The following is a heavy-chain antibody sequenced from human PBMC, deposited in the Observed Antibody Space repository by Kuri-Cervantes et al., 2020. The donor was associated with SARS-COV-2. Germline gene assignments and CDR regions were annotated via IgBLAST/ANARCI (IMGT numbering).Heavy chain of an antibody. D-gene: IGHD5-18*01. V-gene: IGHV3-21*01. Sequence: GGSLRLSCAASGFTFSSYSMNWVRQAPGKGLEWVSSISSSSSYIYYADSVKGRFTISRDNAKNSLYLQMNSLRAEDTAVYYCTRHVDTGAGYYYYGMDVWGQGTTVTVSS. CDR3: TRHVDTGAGYYYYGMDV. CDR1: GFTFSSYS. CDR2: ISSSSSYI. J-gene: IGHJ6*02.